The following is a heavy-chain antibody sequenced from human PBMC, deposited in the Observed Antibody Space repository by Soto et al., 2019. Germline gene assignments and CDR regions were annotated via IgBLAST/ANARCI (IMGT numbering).Heavy chain of an antibody. CDR1: GFTVSSSY. D-gene: IGHD4-4*01. CDR3: LREPHYSNLDY. V-gene: IGHV3-53*01. CDR2: TYSGGTT. Sequence: EVPLVESGGGLIQPGGSLRLSCAASGFTVSSSYMSWVRQAPGKGLEWVSVTYSGGTTYYADSVKGRFTISSVNSKNTLYLRMNSLRARYSKVYFCLREPHYSNLDYWGQGTLVTVSS. J-gene: IGHJ4*02.